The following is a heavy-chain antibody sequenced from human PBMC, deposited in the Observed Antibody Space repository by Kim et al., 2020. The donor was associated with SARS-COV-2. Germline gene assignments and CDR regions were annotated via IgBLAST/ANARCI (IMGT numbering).Heavy chain of an antibody. CDR2: IIPIFGTA. Sequence: SVKVSCKASGGTFSSNAISWVRQAPGQGLEWMGGIIPIFGTANYAQKFQGRVTITADESTSTAYMELSSLRSEDTAVYYCASTKYGDYYGSGSSFYDYYYYMDVWGKGTTVTVSS. V-gene: IGHV1-69*13. CDR1: GGTFSSNA. CDR3: ASTKYGDYYGSGSSFYDYYYYMDV. D-gene: IGHD3-10*01. J-gene: IGHJ6*03.